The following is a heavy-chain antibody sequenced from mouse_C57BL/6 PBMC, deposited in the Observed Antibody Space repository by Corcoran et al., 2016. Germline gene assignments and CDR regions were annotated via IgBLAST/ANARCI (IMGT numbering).Heavy chain of an antibody. CDR3: ARGNYYGSSYPDY. D-gene: IGHD1-1*01. CDR1: GYTFTTYG. Sequence: QIQLVQSGPELKKPGETVKISCKASGYTFTTYGMSWVKQAPGKGLKWMGWINTYSGVPTYADDFKGRFAFSLETSASTVYLQINNLKNEDTATYFCARGNYYGSSYPDYWGQGTTLTVSS. J-gene: IGHJ2*01. V-gene: IGHV9-3*01. CDR2: INTYSGVP.